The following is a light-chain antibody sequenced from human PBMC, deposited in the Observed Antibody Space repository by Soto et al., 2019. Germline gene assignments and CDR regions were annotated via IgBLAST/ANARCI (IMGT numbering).Light chain of an antibody. CDR3: CSYASSSTLYV. Sequence: QSVLTQPASVSGSPGQSITISCTGTSSDVGSYNLVSWYQQHPGKAPKLMIYEVSKRPSGVSNRFSGSKFGNTASLTISGLQAEDEADYYCCSYASSSTLYVFGTGTKVTVL. CDR1: SSDVGSYNL. V-gene: IGLV2-23*02. CDR2: EVS. J-gene: IGLJ1*01.